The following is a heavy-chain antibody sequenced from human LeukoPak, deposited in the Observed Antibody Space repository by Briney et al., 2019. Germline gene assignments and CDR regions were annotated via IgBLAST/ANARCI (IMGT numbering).Heavy chain of an antibody. Sequence: ASVKVSCKASGYTFTGYYMHWVRQAPGQGLEWMGWINPNSGGTNYAQKFQGRVTMTRDTSISTAYTELSRLRSDDTAVYYCARTRRWGLRPVGYFDYWGQGTLVTVSS. V-gene: IGHV1-2*02. J-gene: IGHJ4*02. CDR3: ARTRRWGLRPVGYFDY. CDR1: GYTFTGYY. D-gene: IGHD2-21*02. CDR2: INPNSGGT.